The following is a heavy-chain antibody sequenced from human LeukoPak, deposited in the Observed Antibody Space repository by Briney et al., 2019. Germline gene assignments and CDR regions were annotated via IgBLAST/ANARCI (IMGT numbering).Heavy chain of an antibody. V-gene: IGHV4-38-2*02. J-gene: IGHJ5*02. D-gene: IGHD2-2*01. CDR3: ARVSGAMPTDWFDP. CDR2: IYHSGST. Sequence: SETLSLTCTVSGYSISSGYYWGWIRQPPGKGLEWIGSIYHSGSTYYNPSLKSRVTISVDTSKNQFSLKLSSVTAADTAVYYCARVSGAMPTDWFDPWGQGTLVTVSS. CDR1: GYSISSGYY.